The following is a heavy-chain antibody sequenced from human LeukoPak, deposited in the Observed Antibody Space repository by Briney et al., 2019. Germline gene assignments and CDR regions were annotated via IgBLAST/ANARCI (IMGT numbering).Heavy chain of an antibody. D-gene: IGHD5-18*01. J-gene: IGHJ4*02. CDR1: GLYFCDNF. CDR2: IRSRGDTI. CDR3: ARGGYGWTFKQ. Sequence: GGSVTLSYTPSGLYFCDNFMGCIRQAPGRGLEWVSYIRSRGDTIHHLDAVKGRFSSSRDKSKRSLYLQMSRLRVDDTAVYYCARGGYGWTFKQWGQGTLVSVSS. V-gene: IGHV3-11*01.